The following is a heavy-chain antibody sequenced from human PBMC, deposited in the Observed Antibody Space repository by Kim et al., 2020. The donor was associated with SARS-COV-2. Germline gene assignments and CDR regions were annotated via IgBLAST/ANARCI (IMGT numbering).Heavy chain of an antibody. CDR2: IKQDGSEK. V-gene: IGHV3-7*03. D-gene: IGHD1-7*01. CDR1: GFTFSSYW. CDR3: ARDLRPHWNYPGYFDY. J-gene: IGHJ4*02. Sequence: GGSLRLSCAASGFTFSSYWMSWVRQAPGKGLEWVANIKQDGSEKYYVDSVKGRFTISRDNAKNSLYLQMNSLRAEDTAVYYCARDLRPHWNYPGYFDYWGQGTLVTVSS.